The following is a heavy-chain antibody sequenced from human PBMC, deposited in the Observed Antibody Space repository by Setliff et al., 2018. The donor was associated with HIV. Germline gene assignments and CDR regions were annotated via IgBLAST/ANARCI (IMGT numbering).Heavy chain of an antibody. Sequence: SETLSLTCNVSGGSISSYYWNWIRQSPGKGLQWIGYMYYSGGTTYNPSLKSRVAISADKSKNQFSLQLSSVTAADTAMYYCARVLDYYDSSPYYFDYWGQGTLVTVSS. J-gene: IGHJ4*02. CDR1: GGSISSYY. CDR2: MYYSGGT. CDR3: ARVLDYYDSSPYYFDY. V-gene: IGHV4-59*01. D-gene: IGHD3-22*01.